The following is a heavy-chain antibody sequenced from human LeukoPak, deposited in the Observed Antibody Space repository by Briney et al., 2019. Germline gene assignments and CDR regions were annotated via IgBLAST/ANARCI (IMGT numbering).Heavy chain of an antibody. V-gene: IGHV7-4-1*02. CDR3: ARGGGVRGVMGYYYYGMDV. CDR2: INTNTGNP. D-gene: IGHD3-10*01. CDR1: GYTFTSYA. J-gene: IGHJ6*02. Sequence: APVKVSCKASGYTFTSYAMNWVRQAPGQGLEWMGWINTNTGNPTYAQGFTGRFVFSLDTSVSTAYLQISSLKAEDTAVYYCARGGGVRGVMGYYYYGMDVWGQGTTVTVSS.